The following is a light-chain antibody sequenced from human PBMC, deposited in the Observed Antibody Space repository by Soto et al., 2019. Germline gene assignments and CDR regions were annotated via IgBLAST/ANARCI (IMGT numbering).Light chain of an antibody. Sequence: QSVLTQPASVSGSPLQSITISCTGTSSDVGGYNYVSWYQQHPGKAPKLMIYDVSNRPSGVSNRFSGSKSGNTASLTISGLQAEDEADYYCSSYTSSSAYVFGTGTKVTFL. CDR1: SSDVGGYNY. J-gene: IGLJ1*01. CDR2: DVS. V-gene: IGLV2-14*01. CDR3: SSYTSSSAYV.